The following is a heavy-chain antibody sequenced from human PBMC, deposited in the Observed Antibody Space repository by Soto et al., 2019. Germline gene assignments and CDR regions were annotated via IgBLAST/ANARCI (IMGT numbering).Heavy chain of an antibody. J-gene: IGHJ4*02. CDR2: IYQSGST. CDR1: GGSISSGGYS. Sequence: QLQLQESGSGLVKPSQTLSLTCAASGGSISSGGYSWSWLRQPPGKGLEWIGYIYQSGSTYYNPSLKSRVIISVDRSKTQFSLKLRSVTAADTAVYYCARAGGLGAVAVDYWGQGTLVTVSS. D-gene: IGHD6-19*01. CDR3: ARAGGLGAVAVDY. V-gene: IGHV4-30-2*01.